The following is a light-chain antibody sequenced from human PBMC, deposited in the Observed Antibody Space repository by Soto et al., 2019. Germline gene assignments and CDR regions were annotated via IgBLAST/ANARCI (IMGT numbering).Light chain of an antibody. CDR2: EVS. J-gene: IGLJ2*01. V-gene: IGLV2-8*01. CDR1: SSDVGGYNY. Sequence: QSALTQPPSASGSPGQSVTISCTGTSSDVGGYNYVSWYQQHPGKAPKLMIYEVSKRPSGVPDRFSGSKSGNTASLTVSGRQDEEEADDYCSSYAGSNNYVVFGGGTQLTVL. CDR3: SSYAGSNNYVV.